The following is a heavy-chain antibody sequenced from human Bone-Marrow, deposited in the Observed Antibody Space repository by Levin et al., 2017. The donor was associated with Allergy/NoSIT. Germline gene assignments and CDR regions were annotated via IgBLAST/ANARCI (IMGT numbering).Heavy chain of an antibody. CDR1: GGTFSSYA. V-gene: IGHV1-69*13. CDR2: IIPIFGTA. D-gene: IGHD3-22*01. CDR3: ARVGNEDYDSSGYYYDWYFDL. J-gene: IGHJ2*01. Sequence: SVKVSCKASGGTFSSYAISWVRQAPGQGLEWMGGIIPIFGTANYAQKFQGRVTITADESTSTAYMELSSLRSEDTAVYYCARVGNEDYDSSGYYYDWYFDLWGRGTLVTVSS.